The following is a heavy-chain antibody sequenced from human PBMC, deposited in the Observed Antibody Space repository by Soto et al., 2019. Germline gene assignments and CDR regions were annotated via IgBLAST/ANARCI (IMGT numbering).Heavy chain of an antibody. CDR2: IDPSDSYT. D-gene: IGHD6-19*01. CDR1: GYSFTSYW. V-gene: IGHV5-10-1*01. Sequence: SGESLKISCKGSGYSFTSYWISWVRQMPGKGLEWMGRIDPSDSYTNYSPSFQGHVTISADKSISTAYLQWSSLKASDTAMYYCARLNRSSGWYRYYYYYGMDVWGQGTTVTVSS. J-gene: IGHJ6*02. CDR3: ARLNRSSGWYRYYYYYGMDV.